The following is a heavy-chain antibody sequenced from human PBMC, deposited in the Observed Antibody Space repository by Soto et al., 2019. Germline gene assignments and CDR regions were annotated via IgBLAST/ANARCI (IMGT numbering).Heavy chain of an antibody. CDR3: ARVSPSYSTGWYYFDY. J-gene: IGHJ4*02. V-gene: IGHV4-59*01. Sequence: SETLSLTCTVSGGSIGTYYWSWIRQPPGKGLEWIGYIKAGGNTNYNPSLKSRVTMSLDTSKNQFSLKVNSVTAADTAVYYCARVSPSYSTGWYYFDYWGQGTLVTVSS. CDR1: GGSIGTYY. D-gene: IGHD6-19*01. CDR2: IKAGGNT.